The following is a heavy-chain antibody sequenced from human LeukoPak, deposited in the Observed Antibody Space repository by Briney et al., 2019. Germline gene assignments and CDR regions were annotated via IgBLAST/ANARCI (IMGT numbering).Heavy chain of an antibody. CDR2: ISAYNGNT. CDR3: ARVPTYSSSYYYYYMDV. J-gene: IGHJ6*03. V-gene: IGHV1-18*01. D-gene: IGHD6-6*01. Sequence: ASVKVSCKASGYTFTSYGISWVRQAPGQGLEWMGWISAYNGNTNYAQELQGRVTMTTDTSTSTAYMELRSLRSDDTAVYYCARVPTYSSSYYYYYMDVWGKGTTVTVSS. CDR1: GYTFTSYG.